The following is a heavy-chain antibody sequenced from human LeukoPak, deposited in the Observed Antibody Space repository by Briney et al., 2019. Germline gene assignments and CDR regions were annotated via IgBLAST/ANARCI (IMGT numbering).Heavy chain of an antibody. J-gene: IGHJ4*02. CDR2: ISGSGGST. V-gene: IGHV3-23*01. CDR1: GSTFSSYG. Sequence: GGSLRLSCAASGSTFSSYGMSWVRQAPGKGLEWVSSISGSGGSTYYADSVKGRFTITRDNSKNTMYLQMNSLRAEDTAVYCCAKIRPRMVRGFDYWGQGTLVTVSS. CDR3: AKIRPRMVRGFDY. D-gene: IGHD3-10*01.